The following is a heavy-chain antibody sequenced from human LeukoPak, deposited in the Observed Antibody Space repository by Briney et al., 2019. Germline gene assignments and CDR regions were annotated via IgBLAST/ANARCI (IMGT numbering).Heavy chain of an antibody. CDR1: GFTFSSYG. CDR2: ISYDGSNK. D-gene: IGHD5-24*01. Sequence: GGSLRLSCAASGFTFSSYGMHWVRQAPGKGLEWVAVISYDGSNKYYADSVKGRFTISRDNSKNTLYLQMNSLRAEDTAVYYCAKDREMATTGTYYYGMDVWGQGTTVTVSS. V-gene: IGHV3-30*18. J-gene: IGHJ6*02. CDR3: AKDREMATTGTYYYGMDV.